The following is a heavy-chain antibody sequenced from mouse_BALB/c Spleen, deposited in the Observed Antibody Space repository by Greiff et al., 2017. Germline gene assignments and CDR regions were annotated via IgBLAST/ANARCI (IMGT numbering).Heavy chain of an antibody. Sequence: DLVKPGASVKLSCKASGYTFTSYWINWIKQRPGQGLEWIGRIAPGSGSTYYNEMFKGKATLTVDTSSSTAYIQLSSLSSEDSAVYFCARSGGNYAFDYWGQGTTLTVSS. J-gene: IGHJ2*01. CDR3: ARSGGNYAFDY. CDR1: GYTFTSYW. V-gene: IGHV1S41*01. CDR2: IAPGSGST. D-gene: IGHD2-1*01.